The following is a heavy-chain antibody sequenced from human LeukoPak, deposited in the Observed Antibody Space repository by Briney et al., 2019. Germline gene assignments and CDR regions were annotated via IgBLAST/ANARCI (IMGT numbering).Heavy chain of an antibody. CDR2: IYYSGST. V-gene: IGHV4-59*01. CDR1: GGSISSYH. CDR3: ARARTEKYYYYYYYMDV. D-gene: IGHD1-14*01. Sequence: SETLSLTXTVSGGSISSYHWSWIRQPPGKGLEWIGYIYYSGSTNYNPSLKSRVTISVDTSKNQFSLKLSSVTAADTAVYYCARARTEKYYYYYYYMDVWGKGTTVTVSS. J-gene: IGHJ6*03.